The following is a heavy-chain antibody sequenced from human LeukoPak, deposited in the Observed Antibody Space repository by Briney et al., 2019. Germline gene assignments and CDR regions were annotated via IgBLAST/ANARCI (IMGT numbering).Heavy chain of an antibody. CDR1: GFPFNTYA. J-gene: IGHJ3*01. Sequence: GGSLRLSCSASGFPFNTYAIHWVRQAPGKGLGYVAGISSNGDNTDFADSAKGRFSISRDNSKSTLFLQMNSLRAEDTAVYFCTRDSALLGVAFDLWGQGTVVTVSS. V-gene: IGHV3-64D*06. D-gene: IGHD2-15*01. CDR2: ISSNGDNT. CDR3: TRDSALLGVAFDL.